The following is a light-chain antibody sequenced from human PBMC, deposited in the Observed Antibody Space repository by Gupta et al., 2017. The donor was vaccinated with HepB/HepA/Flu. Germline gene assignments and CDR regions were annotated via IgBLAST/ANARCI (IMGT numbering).Light chain of an antibody. CDR2: DNH. J-gene: IGLJ2*01. CDR1: SSTIGNNH. CDR3: ETWDGSLSAVV. Sequence: QSVLTQPPSVSAAPGPQVTISCSGSSSTIGNNHVSWYQQFPGTAPRLLIYDNHNRPSGIPDRVSGSKSGTSATLGITGLQTGDEADYYCETWDGSLSAVVFGGGTKLTVL. V-gene: IGLV1-51*01.